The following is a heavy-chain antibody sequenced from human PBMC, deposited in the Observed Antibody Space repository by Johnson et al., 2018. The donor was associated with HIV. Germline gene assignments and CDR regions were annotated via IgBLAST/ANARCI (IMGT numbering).Heavy chain of an antibody. CDR2: ISYDGSNK. CDR1: GFTFGFYA. Sequence: QVQLVESGGGLVRPGWSLRLSCAASGFTFGFYAMHWVRQAPGKGLEWVAVISYDGSNKYYADSVKGRFTISRDNSKNTLYLQMNSLRTEDTAVYYCARENVLFNAFDIWGQGTMVTVSS. CDR3: ARENVLFNAFDI. D-gene: IGHD2/OR15-2a*01. V-gene: IGHV3-30*04. J-gene: IGHJ3*02.